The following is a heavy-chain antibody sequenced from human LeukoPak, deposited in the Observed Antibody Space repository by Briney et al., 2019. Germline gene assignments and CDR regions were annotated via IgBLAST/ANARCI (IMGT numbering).Heavy chain of an antibody. J-gene: IGHJ5*02. Sequence: AGTLRLSCAASGFTFGSYAMNWVRQAPGKGLEWGSYISSGSSFIYYTDSVKGRFTISRDNAKNSLYLQMNSLRAEDTAIYYCARDQGGERWFDPWGQGTLVTVSS. CDR2: ISSGSSFI. V-gene: IGHV3-21*01. D-gene: IGHD3-16*01. CDR3: ARDQGGERWFDP. CDR1: GFTFGSYA.